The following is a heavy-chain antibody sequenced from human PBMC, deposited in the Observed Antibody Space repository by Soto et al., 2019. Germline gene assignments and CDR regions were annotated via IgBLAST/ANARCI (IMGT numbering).Heavy chain of an antibody. CDR2: ISAYNGNT. CDR3: ARDIVVVPAGYNWFDP. Sequence: ASVKVSCKASGYTFTSYGISWVRQAPGQGLEWMGWISAYNGNTNYAQKLQGRVTMTTDTSTSTAYMKLRSLRSDDTAVYYCARDIVVVPAGYNWFDPWGQGTLVTVSS. J-gene: IGHJ5*02. V-gene: IGHV1-18*01. D-gene: IGHD2-2*01. CDR1: GYTFTSYG.